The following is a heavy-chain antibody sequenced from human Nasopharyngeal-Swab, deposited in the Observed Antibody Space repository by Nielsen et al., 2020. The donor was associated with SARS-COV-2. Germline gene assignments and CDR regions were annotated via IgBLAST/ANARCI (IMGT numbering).Heavy chain of an antibody. CDR2: IKQDGSDK. Sequence: GESLKISCAASGFTFSSYWMSWVRQAPGKGLEWVANIKQDGSDKYYVDSVKGRFTISRDKAKNSLYLQMNSLRAEDTAVYYCARDIPFSYYYDSSGFDAFDIWGQGTMVTVSS. V-gene: IGHV3-7*01. CDR3: ARDIPFSYYYDSSGFDAFDI. J-gene: IGHJ3*02. CDR1: GFTFSSYW. D-gene: IGHD3-22*01.